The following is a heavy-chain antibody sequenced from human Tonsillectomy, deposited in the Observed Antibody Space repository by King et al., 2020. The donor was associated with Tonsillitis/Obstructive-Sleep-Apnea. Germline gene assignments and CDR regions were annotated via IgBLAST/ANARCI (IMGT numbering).Heavy chain of an antibody. J-gene: IGHJ6*03. CDR3: AQTTHYCSSTTCYSSYYYYYMDV. CDR1: GFSLSTNGMC. CDR2: IDWDDDK. V-gene: IGHV2-70*11. D-gene: IGHD2-2*02. Sequence: VTLKESGPALVKPTQTLTLTCTFSGFSLSTNGMCVSWIRHPPGKALEWLARIDWDDDKYYSTYLKTRLTIYKDTSKNQVVLTMTNMDPVDTATYYCAQTTHYCSSTTCYSSYYYYYMDVWGKGTPVTVSS.